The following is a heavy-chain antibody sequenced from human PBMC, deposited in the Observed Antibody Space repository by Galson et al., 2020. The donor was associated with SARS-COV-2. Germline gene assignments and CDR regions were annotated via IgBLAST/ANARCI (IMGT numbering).Heavy chain of an antibody. J-gene: IGHJ6*02. CDR1: GGSISSYY. CDR2: IYYSGST. V-gene: IGHV4-59*01. D-gene: IGHD3-22*01. CDR3: ARDLTDYYDSSGYYYYYGMDV. Sequence: SETLSLTCTVSGGSISSYYWSWIRQPPGKGLEWIGYIYYSGSTNYNPSLKSRVTISVDTSKNQFSLKLSSVTAADTAVHYCARDLTDYYDSSGYYYYYGMDVWGQGTTVTVSS.